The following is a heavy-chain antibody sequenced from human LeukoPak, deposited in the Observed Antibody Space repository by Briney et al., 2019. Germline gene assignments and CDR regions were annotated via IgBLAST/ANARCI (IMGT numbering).Heavy chain of an antibody. Sequence: PGGSLRLSCVASGFTFSNYGMHWVRQAPGKGPEWVAFMYYDGSNKYYADSVKGRFTISRDNSKNTLYLQMSSLRPEDTAVYYCAKVNRITARAFDIWGQGTMVIVSS. V-gene: IGHV3-30*02. CDR2: MYYDGSNK. CDR1: GFTFSNYG. CDR3: AKVNRITARAFDI. J-gene: IGHJ3*02. D-gene: IGHD6-6*01.